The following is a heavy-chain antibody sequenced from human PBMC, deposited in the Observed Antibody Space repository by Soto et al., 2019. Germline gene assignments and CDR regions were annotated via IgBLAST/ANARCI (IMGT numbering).Heavy chain of an antibody. V-gene: IGHV4-39*07. J-gene: IGHJ5*02. D-gene: IGHD3-10*01. Sequence: SSETLSLTCTVSGGSIRSSSYYWGWIRQPPGKGVGWVGDISYNGVTNYNPSLEGRVTISIDKSKNQFYLDLNSVTAADTAMYYCARNGDGTRPGCIVGWFDPWGTGTLVPVSS. CDR1: GGSIRSSSYY. CDR3: ARNGDGTRPGCIVGWFDP. CDR2: ISYNGVT.